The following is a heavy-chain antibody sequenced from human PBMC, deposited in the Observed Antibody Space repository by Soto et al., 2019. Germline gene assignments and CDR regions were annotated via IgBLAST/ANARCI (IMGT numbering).Heavy chain of an antibody. J-gene: IGHJ6*02. CDR2: SSWNSGSI. V-gene: IGHV3-9*01. CDR3: AKDTSPSIAARGDYYGMDV. Sequence: EVQLVESGGGLVQPGRSLRLSCAASGFTFDGYAMHWVRQAPGKGLEWVSGSSWNSGSIGYADSVKGRFTISRDNAKNSLYLQMNSLRAEDTALYYCAKDTSPSIAARGDYYGMDVWGQGTTVTVSS. D-gene: IGHD6-6*01. CDR1: GFTFDGYA.